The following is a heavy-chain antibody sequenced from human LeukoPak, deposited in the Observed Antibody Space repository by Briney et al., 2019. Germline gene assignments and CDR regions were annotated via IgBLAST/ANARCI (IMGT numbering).Heavy chain of an antibody. V-gene: IGHV3-23*01. D-gene: IGHD3-22*01. CDR1: GFTFSSIA. Sequence: GGSLGPSCAASGFTFSSIAMSWFRRAPGKGREWVSAISGSGGSTYYADSVKGRFTISRDNSKNTLYLQMNSLRAEDTAVYYCAKIQEDYYDSSGTFDYWGQGTLVTVSS. CDR3: AKIQEDYYDSSGTFDY. CDR2: ISGSGGST. J-gene: IGHJ4*02.